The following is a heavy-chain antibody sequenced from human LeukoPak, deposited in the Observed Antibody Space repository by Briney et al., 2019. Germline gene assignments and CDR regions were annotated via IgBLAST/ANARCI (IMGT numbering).Heavy chain of an antibody. CDR1: GFTFSSYW. V-gene: IGHV3-74*01. J-gene: IGHJ4*02. Sequence: GGSLRLSCAASGFTFSSYWMHWVRQAPGKGLVWVSRINSDESSTSYADSVKGRFTISRDNAKNTLYLQMNSLRAEDTAVYYCARSSGGFQYYFDYWGQGTLVTVSS. D-gene: IGHD2-15*01. CDR2: INSDESST. CDR3: ARSSGGFQYYFDY.